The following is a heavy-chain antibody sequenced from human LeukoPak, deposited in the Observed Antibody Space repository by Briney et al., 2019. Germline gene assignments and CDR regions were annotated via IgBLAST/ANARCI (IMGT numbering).Heavy chain of an antibody. J-gene: IGHJ4*02. CDR1: GYTFTGYY. V-gene: IGHV1-2*02. CDR3: ARPYDSGSYHFDY. Sequence: ASVKVSCKASGYTFTGYYMHWVRQAPGQGLEWMGWINPNSGGTNYAQKFQGRVTMTRDTSISTAYMELSRLRSDDTAVYYCARPYDSGSYHFDYWGQGTLVTVSS. D-gene: IGHD1-26*01. CDR2: INPNSGGT.